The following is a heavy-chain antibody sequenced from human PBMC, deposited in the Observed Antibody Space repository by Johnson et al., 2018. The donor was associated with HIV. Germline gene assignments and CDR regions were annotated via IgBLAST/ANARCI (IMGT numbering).Heavy chain of an antibody. J-gene: IGHJ3*02. V-gene: IGHV3-15*01. Sequence: MLLVESGGGLVKPGGSLRLSCAASGFTFSNAWMSWVRQAPGMGLEWIGHIKSKTDGGTTDNAANSVKGRFTISRDNSKNTLYLQMGSLRAEDMAVYYCAREASGSLDAFDIWGQGTMVTVSS. CDR3: AREASGSLDAFDI. D-gene: IGHD1-26*01. CDR1: GFTFSNAW. CDR2: IKSKTDGGTT.